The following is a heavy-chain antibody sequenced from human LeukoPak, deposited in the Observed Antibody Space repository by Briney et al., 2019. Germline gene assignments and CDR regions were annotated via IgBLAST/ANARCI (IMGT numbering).Heavy chain of an antibody. CDR1: GGSISTYY. CDR2: IYTGGTT. CDR3: AREVVGATSYYYYYMDV. D-gene: IGHD1-26*01. V-gene: IGHV4-4*07. Sequence: SETLSLTCTVSGGSISTYYWSWIRQPAGKGLEWIGRIYTGGTTNYNPSLETRVTMSINTPENHFSLKLSSVTAADTAVYYCAREVVGATSYYYYYMDVWGKGTTVTVSS. J-gene: IGHJ6*03.